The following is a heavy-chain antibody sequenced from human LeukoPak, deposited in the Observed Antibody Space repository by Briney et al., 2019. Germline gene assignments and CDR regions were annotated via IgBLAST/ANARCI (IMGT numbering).Heavy chain of an antibody. CDR3: AREPPVDGSGSYDAFDI. Sequence: GGSLRLSCAASGFTFSSYSMNWVRQAPGKGLEWVSSISGINSYIYYAHSVKGRFTISRDNAKNSLYLQMNSLRAEDTAVYYCAREPPVDGSGSYDAFDIWGQGTMVTVSS. D-gene: IGHD3-10*01. CDR2: ISGINSYI. V-gene: IGHV3-21*01. J-gene: IGHJ3*02. CDR1: GFTFSSYS.